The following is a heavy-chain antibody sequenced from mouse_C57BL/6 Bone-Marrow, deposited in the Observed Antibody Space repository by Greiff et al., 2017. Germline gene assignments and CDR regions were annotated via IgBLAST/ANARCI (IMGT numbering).Heavy chain of an antibody. Sequence: VQLQQSGPELVKPGASVKLSCKASGYTFTSYDINWVKQRPGQGLEWIGWIYPRNGSTSYNEKFKGKATLTADTSSSTAYMELHSLTSEDSAVYCCARKRNTTVVAPDYFDYGGQGTTLTVSS. CDR1: GYTFTSYD. CDR2: IYPRNGST. V-gene: IGHV1-85*01. CDR3: ARKRNTTVVAPDYFDY. D-gene: IGHD1-1*01. J-gene: IGHJ2*01.